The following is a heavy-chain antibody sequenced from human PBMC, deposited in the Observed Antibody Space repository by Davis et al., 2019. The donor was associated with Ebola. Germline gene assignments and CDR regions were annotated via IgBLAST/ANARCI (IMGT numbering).Heavy chain of an antibody. J-gene: IGHJ3*02. Sequence: AASVKVSCKASGYTFTSYGISWVRQAPGQGLEWMGWISAYNGNTNYAQKFQGRVTITADESTSTAYMELSSLRSEDTAVYYCRVVVISGDAFDIWGQGTMVTVSS. V-gene: IGHV1-18*01. CDR3: RVVVISGDAFDI. CDR2: ISAYNGNT. D-gene: IGHD3-22*01. CDR1: GYTFTSYG.